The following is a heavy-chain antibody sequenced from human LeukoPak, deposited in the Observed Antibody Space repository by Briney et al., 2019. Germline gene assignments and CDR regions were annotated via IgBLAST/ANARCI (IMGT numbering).Heavy chain of an antibody. CDR2: IYPGDSDT. J-gene: IGHJ4*03. Sequence: GESLKISCKGSGYSFAINWIGWVRQMPGKGLEWMGVIYPGDSDTRYSPSFQGQVTISADMSINTAYLQWSSLKASDTAMYYCGRSSEYVFDYWGKGTKVTVSS. CDR3: GRSSEYVFDY. V-gene: IGHV5-51*01. CDR1: GYSFAINW. D-gene: IGHD3-16*01.